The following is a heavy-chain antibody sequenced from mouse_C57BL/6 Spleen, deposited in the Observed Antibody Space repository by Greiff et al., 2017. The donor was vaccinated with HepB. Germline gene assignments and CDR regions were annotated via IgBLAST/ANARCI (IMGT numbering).Heavy chain of an antibody. Sequence: QVQLKESGPELVKPGASVKISCKASGYAFSSSWMNWVKQRPGKGLEWIGRIYPGDGDTNYNGKFKGKATLTADKSSSTAYMQLSSLTSEDSAVYFCARPPYGSSRYYAMDYWGQGTSVTVSS. D-gene: IGHD1-1*01. CDR2: IYPGDGDT. V-gene: IGHV1-82*01. CDR3: ARPPYGSSRYYAMDY. J-gene: IGHJ4*01. CDR1: GYAFSSSW.